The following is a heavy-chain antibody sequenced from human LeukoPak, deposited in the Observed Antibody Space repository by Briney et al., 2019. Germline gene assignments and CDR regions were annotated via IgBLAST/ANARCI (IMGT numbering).Heavy chain of an antibody. CDR1: GFTVTSNY. CDR2: IYSGGST. D-gene: IGHD2-21*01. Sequence: QPGGSLRLSCAASGFTVTSNYMSWVRQAPGKGLEWVSVIYSGGSTYYADSVKGRFTISRDNAKNSLYLQMNSLRAEDMALYYCAKDSSPIVVVRSGRAFDIWGQGTMVTVSS. J-gene: IGHJ3*02. CDR3: AKDSSPIVVVRSGRAFDI. V-gene: IGHV3-53*05.